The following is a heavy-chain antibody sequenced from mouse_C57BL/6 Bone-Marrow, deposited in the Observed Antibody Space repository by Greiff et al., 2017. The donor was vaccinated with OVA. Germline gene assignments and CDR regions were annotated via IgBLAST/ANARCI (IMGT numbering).Heavy chain of an antibody. CDR2: ISDGGSYT. V-gene: IGHV5-4*01. CDR3: ARYHHRAMDY. Sequence: EVQVVESGGGLVKPGGSLKLSCAASGFTFSSYAMSWVRQTPGKRLEWVATISDGGSYTYYPDNVKGRVTISRDKAKNNLYLQMSHLKSEDTSMCYCARYHHRAMDYWGQGTSVTVSS. J-gene: IGHJ4*01. D-gene: IGHD2-14*01. CDR1: GFTFSSYA.